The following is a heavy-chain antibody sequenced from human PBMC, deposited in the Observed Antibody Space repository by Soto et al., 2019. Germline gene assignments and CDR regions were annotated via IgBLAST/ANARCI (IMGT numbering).Heavy chain of an antibody. CDR1: GFTFRSYW. D-gene: IGHD3-16*01. CDR2: IKQDGSEK. V-gene: IGHV3-7*01. J-gene: IGHJ4*02. Sequence: EVQLVESGGGLVQPGGSLRLSCAASGFTFRSYWMSWVRQAPGKGLEWVANIKQDGSEKYYVDSVKGRFTISRDNAKNSLYLQMNRLRAEDTAVYYCAGGGSVLWGQGTLVTVSS. CDR3: AGGGSVL.